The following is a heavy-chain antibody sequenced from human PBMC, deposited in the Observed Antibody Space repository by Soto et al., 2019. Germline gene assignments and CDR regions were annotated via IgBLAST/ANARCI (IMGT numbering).Heavy chain of an antibody. CDR1: GFTFSSYW. CDR3: ARGGDYYGSGISGPYFDY. J-gene: IGHJ4*02. CDR2: INSDGSST. D-gene: IGHD3-10*01. V-gene: IGHV3-74*01. Sequence: EVQLVESGGGLVQPGGSLRLSCAASGFTFSSYWMHWVRQAPGKGLVWVSRINSDGSSTSYADSVKGRFTISRDNAKNTLYLQMNSLRADDTAVYYCARGGDYYGSGISGPYFDYWGQGTLVTVSS.